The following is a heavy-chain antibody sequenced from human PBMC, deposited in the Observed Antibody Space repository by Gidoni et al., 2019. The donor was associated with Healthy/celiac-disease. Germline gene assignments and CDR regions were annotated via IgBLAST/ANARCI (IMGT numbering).Heavy chain of an antibody. CDR1: GGSASSGSYY. J-gene: IGHJ4*02. V-gene: IGHV4-61*01. D-gene: IGHD6-19*01. CDR2: IYYSGST. Sequence: QVQLQESGPGLVKPSETLSLTCTVSGGSASSGSYYWSWIRQPPGKGLEWIGYIYYSGSTNYNPSLKSRVTISVDTSKNQFSLKLSSVTAADTAVYYCASSGIAVASGDWWGQGTLVTVSS. CDR3: ASSGIAVASGDW.